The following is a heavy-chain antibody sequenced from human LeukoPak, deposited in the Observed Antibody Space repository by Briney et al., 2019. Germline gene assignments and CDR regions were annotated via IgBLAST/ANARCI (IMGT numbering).Heavy chain of an antibody. CDR3: ARDFMDFGGGDSSTLAY. CDR2: MSYDGSDE. CDR1: GFTFTYYA. D-gene: IGHD3-3*01. J-gene: IGHJ4*02. Sequence: GGSLRLSCAASGFTFTYYAMHWVRQAPGKGLEWVALMSYDGSDEYYADSVKGRFTISRDISKNTLYLQMNNLTSEDTAVYYCARDFMDFGGGDSSTLAYWGQGTLVTVSS. V-gene: IGHV3-30*01.